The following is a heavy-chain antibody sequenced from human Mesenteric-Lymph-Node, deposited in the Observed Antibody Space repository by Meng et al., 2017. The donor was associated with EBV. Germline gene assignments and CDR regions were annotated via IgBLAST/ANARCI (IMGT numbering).Heavy chain of an antibody. D-gene: IGHD1-1*01. CDR3: ARTPPGYFDY. V-gene: IGHV3-11*01. Sequence: VHLVWSGGVLVKTGGSRRLSCATSGFTFNDYYMSWTRQAPGKGLEWISYISSSGSTTYYADSVKGRFTISRDTAKISLYLQMNSLRDEDTAIYYCARTPPGYFDYWGQGTLVTVSS. CDR2: ISSSGSTT. J-gene: IGHJ4*02. CDR1: GFTFNDYY.